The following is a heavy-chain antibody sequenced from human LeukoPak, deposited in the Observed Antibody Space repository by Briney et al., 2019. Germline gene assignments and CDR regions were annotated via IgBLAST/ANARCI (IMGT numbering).Heavy chain of an antibody. V-gene: IGHV3-9*01. J-gene: IGHJ4*02. CDR3: AKDSSFVTVAYYFDY. CDR1: GFTFDDYG. Sequence: GGSLRLSCAASGFTFDDYGMNWVRQAPGKGLEWVSGISWNSGSIGYADSVKGRFTISRDNAKNSLYLQMNSLRAEDTALYYCAKDSSFVTVAYYFDYWGQGTLVTVSS. CDR2: ISWNSGSI. D-gene: IGHD3-3*02.